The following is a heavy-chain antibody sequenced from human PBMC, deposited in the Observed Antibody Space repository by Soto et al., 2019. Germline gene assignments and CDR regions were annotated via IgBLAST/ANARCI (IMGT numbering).Heavy chain of an antibody. V-gene: IGHV3-23*01. Sequence: EVQLLESGGGLVQPGGSLRLSCAASGLTFSSYALSWVRQAPGKGLEWVSTISSGGDTTYYADSVKGRFTISRDNSKTTLYLQMNSPRAEDTAVYYCAQVPPGYCSGVSCSLDYWGQGTLVTVSS. D-gene: IGHD2-15*01. CDR3: AQVPPGYCSGVSCSLDY. J-gene: IGHJ4*02. CDR2: ISSGGDTT. CDR1: GLTFSSYA.